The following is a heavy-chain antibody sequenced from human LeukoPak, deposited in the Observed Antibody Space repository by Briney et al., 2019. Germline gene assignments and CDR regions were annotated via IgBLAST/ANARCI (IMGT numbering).Heavy chain of an antibody. CDR2: ISSGGSTI. D-gene: IGHD1-26*01. CDR3: ARYRIVGAYFDY. CDR1: GFTFSSYE. V-gene: IGHV3-48*03. Sequence: GGSLRLSCAASGFTFSSYEMNWVRQAPGKGLEWVSYISSGGSTIYYADSVKGRFTISRDNAKNSLYLQMNSLRAEDTAVYYCARYRIVGAYFDYWGQGTLVTVSS. J-gene: IGHJ4*02.